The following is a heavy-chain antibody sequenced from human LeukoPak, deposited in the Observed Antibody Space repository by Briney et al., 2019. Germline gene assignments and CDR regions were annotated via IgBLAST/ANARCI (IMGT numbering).Heavy chain of an antibody. CDR2: IYYSGST. CDR1: GGSISSGGYY. V-gene: IGHV4-31*03. D-gene: IGHD5-24*01. CDR3: AREKRMATTLKQDYYFDY. Sequence: SETLSLTCTVSGGSISSGGYYWSWIRQHPGKGLEWIGYIYYSGSTYYNPTLKSRVTISVDTSKNQFSLKLSSVTAADTAVYYCAREKRMATTLKQDYYFDYWGQGTLVTVSS. J-gene: IGHJ4*02.